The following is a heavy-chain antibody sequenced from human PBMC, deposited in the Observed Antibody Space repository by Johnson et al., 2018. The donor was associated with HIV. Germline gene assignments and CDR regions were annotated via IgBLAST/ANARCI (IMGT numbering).Heavy chain of an antibody. D-gene: IGHD4-11*01. CDR2: ISYDGSNK. J-gene: IGHJ3*02. V-gene: IGHV3-30*04. Sequence: QVQLVESGGGVVQPGRSLRLSCAASGFTFSSYAMHWVRQAPGKGLEWVAVISYDGSNKYYADSVKGRFTISRDNSKNTLYLQMNSLRAEDTAVYCCASVRSDYSNDDAFDIWGQGTMVTVSS. CDR1: GFTFSSYA. CDR3: ASVRSDYSNDDAFDI.